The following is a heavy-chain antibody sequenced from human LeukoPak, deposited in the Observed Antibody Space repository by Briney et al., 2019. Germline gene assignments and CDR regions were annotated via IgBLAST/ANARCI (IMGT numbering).Heavy chain of an antibody. J-gene: IGHJ4*02. CDR2: IYYSGST. CDR1: GGSISSSSYY. D-gene: IGHD4-23*01. Sequence: PSETLSLTCTVSGGSISSSSYYWGWIRQPPGKGLEWIGSIYYSGSTYYNPSPKSRVTISVDTSKNQFSLKLSSVTAADTAVYYCARGGGDYGGYYFDYWGQGTLVPVSS. V-gene: IGHV4-39*07. CDR3: ARGGGDYGGYYFDY.